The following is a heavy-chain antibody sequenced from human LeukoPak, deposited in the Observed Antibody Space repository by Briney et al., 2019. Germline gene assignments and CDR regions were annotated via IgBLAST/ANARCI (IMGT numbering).Heavy chain of an antibody. J-gene: IGHJ4*02. CDR3: ARGRASYDFWSGYLFDY. Sequence: SETLSLTCAVHGGPFSGYYWSWIPQSPGKGLKWIGEINHSRSTNYNPSLKSRVTISVDTSKNQFPLKLSSVTAADTAVYYCARGRASYDFWSGYLFDYWGQGTLVTVSS. D-gene: IGHD3-3*01. CDR1: GGPFSGYY. CDR2: INHSRST. V-gene: IGHV4-34*01.